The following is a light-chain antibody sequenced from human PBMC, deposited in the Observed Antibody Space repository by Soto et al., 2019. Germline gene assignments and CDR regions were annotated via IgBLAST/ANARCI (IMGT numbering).Light chain of an antibody. CDR2: YDD. V-gene: IGLV1-36*01. J-gene: IGLJ2*01. CDR3: SARDDSLNGVV. Sequence: HSVLTQPPSVSEAPGQRVTISCSGSSSNIGNNAVNWYQQLPGKAPKLLIYYDDLLPSGVSDRFSGSKSGTSASLAISGLQSEDEADYYCSARDDSLNGVVFGGGTQLTVL. CDR1: SSNIGNNA.